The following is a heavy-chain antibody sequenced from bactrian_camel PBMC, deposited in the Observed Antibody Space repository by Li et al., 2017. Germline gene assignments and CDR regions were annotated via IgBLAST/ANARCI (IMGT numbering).Heavy chain of an antibody. Sequence: HVQLVESGGGSVQAGGSLRLSCSGSGYSYNSRCMAWFRQAPGKEREGVAAIDTDGSTSYADSVKGRFTISQDNAKNTLYLEMNSLKPEDTAVYSCAAKAGYYCGYSVMDYWGKGTQVTVS. D-gene: IGHD2*01. J-gene: IGHJ7*01. V-gene: IGHV3S53*01. CDR1: GYSYNSRC. CDR2: IDTDGST.